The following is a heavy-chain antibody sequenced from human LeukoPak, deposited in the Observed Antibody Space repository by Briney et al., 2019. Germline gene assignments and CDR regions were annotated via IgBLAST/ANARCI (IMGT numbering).Heavy chain of an antibody. CDR2: IGSSGGTT. D-gene: IGHD3-22*01. J-gene: IGHJ4*02. Sequence: PGGSLRLSCAASGFTFSDYAMSWVRQAPGKGLEWVSGIGSSGGTTYKSDSVKGRFTISRDNYKNTLYLQMNSLRAEDTAVYYCAKDEAGEYYYDSSGYYWGQGTLVTVSS. V-gene: IGHV3-23*01. CDR1: GFTFSDYA. CDR3: AKDEAGEYYYDSSGYY.